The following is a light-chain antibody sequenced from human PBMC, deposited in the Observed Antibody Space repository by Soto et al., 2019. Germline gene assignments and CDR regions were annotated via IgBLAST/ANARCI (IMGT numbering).Light chain of an antibody. CDR1: QGISNY. J-gene: IGKJ3*01. CDR2: AAS. CDR3: QKYNSAPLFT. Sequence: DIQMTQSPSSLSASVGDRVTITCRASQGISNYLAWYQQKPGRVPKLLIYAASTLQSGVPSRFSGSGSGTDFTLTISSLQPEDVATYYCQKYNSAPLFTFGPGTKVDIK. V-gene: IGKV1-27*01.